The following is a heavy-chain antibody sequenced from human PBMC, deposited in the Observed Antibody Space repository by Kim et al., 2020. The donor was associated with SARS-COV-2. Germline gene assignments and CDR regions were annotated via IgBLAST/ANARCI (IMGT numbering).Heavy chain of an antibody. D-gene: IGHD6-19*01. CDR1: GFTSNTYW. CDR3: ARDWAGPSDF. Sequence: GGSLRLSCAASGFTSNTYWMTWVRQAPGKGLEWVANTNDDGTEEFDVDFVKGRFTIFRDKAKDSLYLQMTSLRVEDTAVYYCARDWAGPSDFWGQGTLVTVSS. V-gene: IGHV3-7*01. J-gene: IGHJ4*02. CDR2: TNDDGTEE.